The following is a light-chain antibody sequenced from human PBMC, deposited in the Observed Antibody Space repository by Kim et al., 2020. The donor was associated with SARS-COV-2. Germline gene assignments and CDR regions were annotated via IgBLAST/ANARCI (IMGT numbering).Light chain of an antibody. CDR3: QQYDSGPLT. CDR2: GAS. V-gene: IGKV1-27*01. J-gene: IGKJ3*01. Sequence: ASVGDRVTITCRASQGITYRLAWYQQKPGKVPKLLIYGASALHPGVPSRFSGSESGTEFTLTISGLQSEDVATYYCQQYDSGPLTFGPGTKVDIK. CDR1: QGITYR.